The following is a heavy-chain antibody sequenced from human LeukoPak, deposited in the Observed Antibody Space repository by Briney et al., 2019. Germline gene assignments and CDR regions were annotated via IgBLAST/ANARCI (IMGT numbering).Heavy chain of an antibody. CDR2: IYYSGGT. CDR3: ARVAISRDDFWSGYYKMAMDV. V-gene: IGHV4-39*07. D-gene: IGHD3-3*01. J-gene: IGHJ6*03. CDR1: GGSISSSSYY. Sequence: PSETLSLTCTVSGGSISSSSYYWGWIRQPPGKGLEWIGRIYYSGGTYYNPSLKSRVTISVDTSKNQFSLKLSSVTAADTAVYYCARVAISRDDFWSGYYKMAMDVWGKGTTVTVSS.